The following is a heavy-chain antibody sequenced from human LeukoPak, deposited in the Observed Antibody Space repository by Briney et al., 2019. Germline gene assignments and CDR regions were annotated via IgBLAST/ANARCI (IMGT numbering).Heavy chain of an antibody. Sequence: SETLSLTCAVYGGSFSGYYWSWIRQPPGMGLEWIGEINHSGSTNYNPSLKSRVTISVDTSKNQFSLKLSSVTAADTAVYCCARGPYYYGSGSYLSPWGQGTLVTVSS. D-gene: IGHD3-10*01. V-gene: IGHV4-34*01. CDR2: INHSGST. J-gene: IGHJ5*02. CDR3: ARGPYYYGSGSYLSP. CDR1: GGSFSGYY.